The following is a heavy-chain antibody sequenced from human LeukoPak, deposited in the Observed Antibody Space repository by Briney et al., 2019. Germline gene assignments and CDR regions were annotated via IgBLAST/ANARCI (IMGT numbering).Heavy chain of an antibody. D-gene: IGHD1-7*01. CDR2: IIPIFGTA. CDR1: GGTFSSYA. V-gene: IGHV1-69*13. J-gene: IGHJ6*03. CDR3: ARGELELKTYYYYYMDV. Sequence: GASVKVSCKASGGTFSSYAISWVRQAPGQGLEWMGGIIPIFGTANYAQKFQGRVTITADESTSTAYMELSSLRSEDTAVYYCARGELELKTYYYYYMDVWGKGTTVTVSS.